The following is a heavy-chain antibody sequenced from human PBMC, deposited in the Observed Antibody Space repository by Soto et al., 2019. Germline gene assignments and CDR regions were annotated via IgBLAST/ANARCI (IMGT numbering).Heavy chain of an antibody. J-gene: IGHJ4*02. CDR1: GFSLSTSGVG. D-gene: IGHD2-15*01. CDR2: IYWDDDK. CDR3: AHRLCDSSCYWDVGFFDY. Sequence: QITLKESGPTLVKPTQTLTLTCTFSGFSLSTSGVGVGWIRQPPGKALECLALIYWDDDKRYSPSLKSRLSVTKDTSKNQVVLTMTNMDSVDTGTYYCAHRLCDSSCYWDVGFFDYWGQGTLVTVSS. V-gene: IGHV2-5*02.